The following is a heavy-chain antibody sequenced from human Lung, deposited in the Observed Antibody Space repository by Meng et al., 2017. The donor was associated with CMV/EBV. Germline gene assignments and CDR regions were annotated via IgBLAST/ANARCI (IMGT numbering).Heavy chain of an antibody. Sequence: GEXXKISCAASGFMFSDYYITWIRQAPGKGLEWVSYISGGGGTIYYADSVKGRFIISRDNARNSLYLQMNSLRAEDTAVYYCARAAFLRNYFDYWGQGTLVTVSS. CDR2: ISGGGGTI. D-gene: IGHD6-25*01. CDR3: ARAAFLRNYFDY. V-gene: IGHV3-11*04. J-gene: IGHJ4*02. CDR1: GFMFSDYY.